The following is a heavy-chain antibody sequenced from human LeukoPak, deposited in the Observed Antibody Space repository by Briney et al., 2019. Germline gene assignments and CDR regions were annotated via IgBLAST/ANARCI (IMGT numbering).Heavy chain of an antibody. V-gene: IGHV4-34*01. CDR3: ARGRRYDFWSGYYHYYYYMDV. CDR1: GGSFSGYY. D-gene: IGHD3-3*01. CDR2: INHSGST. Sequence: SETLSLTCAVYGGSFSGYYWSWIRQPPGKGLGWSGEINHSGSTNYNPSLKSRVTISVDTSKNQFSLKLSSVTAADTAVYYCARGRRYDFWSGYYHYYYYMDVWGKGTTVTVSS. J-gene: IGHJ6*03.